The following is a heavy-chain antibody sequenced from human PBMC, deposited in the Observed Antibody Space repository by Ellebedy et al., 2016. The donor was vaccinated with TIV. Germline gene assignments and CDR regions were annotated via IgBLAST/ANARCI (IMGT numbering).Heavy chain of an antibody. CDR2: INHSGST. CDR3: ARWGGWLQGRFDY. J-gene: IGHJ4*02. CDR1: GGSFSGYY. D-gene: IGHD5-24*01. Sequence: MPSETLSLTCAVYGGSFSGYYWSWIRQPPGKGLEWIGEINHSGSTNYNPSLKSRVTISVDTSKNQFSLKLSSVTAADTAVYYCARWGGWLQGRFDYWGQGTLVTVSS. V-gene: IGHV4-34*01.